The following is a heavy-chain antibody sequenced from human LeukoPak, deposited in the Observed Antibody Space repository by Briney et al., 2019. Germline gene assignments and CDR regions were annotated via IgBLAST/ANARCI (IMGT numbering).Heavy chain of an antibody. CDR1: GFTFDDYA. D-gene: IGHD3-10*01. J-gene: IGHJ6*03. V-gene: IGHV3-9*01. CDR3: AKPMVRGVIIRNYMDV. Sequence: GRSLRLSCAASGFTFDDYAMHWVRQAPGKGLEWVSGISWNSGSIGYADSVKGRFTISRDNAKNSLYLQMNSLRAEDTALYYCAKPMVRGVIIRNYMDVWGKGTTVTISS. CDR2: ISWNSGSI.